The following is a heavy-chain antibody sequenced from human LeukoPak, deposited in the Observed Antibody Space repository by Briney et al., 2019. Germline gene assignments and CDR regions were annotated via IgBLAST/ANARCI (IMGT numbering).Heavy chain of an antibody. V-gene: IGHV4-59*01. D-gene: IGHD2-2*01. CDR2: IYYSGST. CDR1: GGSISSYY. Sequence: SETLSLTCTVSGGSISSYYWSWTRQPPGKGLEWIGYIYYSGSTNYNPSLTSRVTISVDTSKNQFSLKLSSVTAADTAVYYCARDIVVVPAATGEGYYYGMDVWGKGTTVTVSS. CDR3: ARDIVVVPAATGEGYYYGMDV. J-gene: IGHJ6*04.